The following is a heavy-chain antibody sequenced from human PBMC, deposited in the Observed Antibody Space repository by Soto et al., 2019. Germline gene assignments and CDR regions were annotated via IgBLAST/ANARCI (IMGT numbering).Heavy chain of an antibody. CDR3: ARSQQGGPDCSDDTYCPYYFFDP. V-gene: IGHV4-31*03. CDR2: IYYSGTT. J-gene: IGHJ5*02. Sequence: QVELQESDPGLVKPSQTLSLTCTVSGGSLSSGIHYWSWIRQHPGKGLEWLGYIYYSGTTHYNPSLKSRVTISVDTSKNQFSLRLTSVTAADTAVYFCARSQQGGPDCSDDTYCPYYFFDPWGPGTLVTVSS. CDR1: GGSLSSGIHY. D-gene: IGHD2-15*01.